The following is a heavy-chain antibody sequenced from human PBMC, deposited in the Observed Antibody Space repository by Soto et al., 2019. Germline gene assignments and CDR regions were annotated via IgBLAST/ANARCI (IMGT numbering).Heavy chain of an antibody. CDR3: ARGPAYYYDSSGLNWYFYL. CDR1: GFTFSSYA. Sequence: QVQLVESGGGVVQPGRSLRLSCAASGFTFSSYAMHWVRQAPGKGQEWVAIISYDGTNKYYADSVKGGFTISRVNSKNTLYVSMHSVRAEDTAVYYCARGPAYYYDSSGLNWYFYLWGRGTLVTVSS. J-gene: IGHJ2*01. CDR2: ISYDGTNK. V-gene: IGHV3-30-3*01. D-gene: IGHD3-22*01.